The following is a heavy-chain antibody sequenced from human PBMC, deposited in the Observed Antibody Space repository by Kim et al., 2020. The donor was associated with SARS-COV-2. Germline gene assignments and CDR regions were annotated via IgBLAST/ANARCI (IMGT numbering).Heavy chain of an antibody. CDR1: GYIFVDHV. CDR3: ARGGTGDYDF. D-gene: IGHD3-10*01. J-gene: IGHJ4*02. CDR2: ISTYNGET. V-gene: IGHV1-18*01. Sequence: ASVKVSCKTSGYIFVDHVITWVRQAPGEGLEWMGWISTYNGETRYAQKLQDRLTMTKDTSTATVYMELRSLRLDDTAVYYCARGGTGDYDFWGQGTLVTVSS.